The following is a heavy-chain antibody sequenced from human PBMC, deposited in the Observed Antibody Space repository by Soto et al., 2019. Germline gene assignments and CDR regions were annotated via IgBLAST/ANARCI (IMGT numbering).Heavy chain of an antibody. J-gene: IGHJ6*02. V-gene: IGHV6-1*01. CDR3: ATKTGGGWEDGMDV. CDR1: GDSVSSNSAA. CDR2: TYYRSRWYN. D-gene: IGHD6-19*01. Sequence: SQTLSLTCAISGDSVSSNSAAWNWIRQSPSRGLEWLGRTYYRSRWYNDYEVSVKSRITVNPDTSKNQFSLHLNSVTPEDTAVYYCATKTGGGWEDGMDVWGQGTTVTVSS.